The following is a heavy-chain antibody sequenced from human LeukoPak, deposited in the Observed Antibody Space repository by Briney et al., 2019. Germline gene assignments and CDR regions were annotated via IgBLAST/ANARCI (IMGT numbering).Heavy chain of an antibody. Sequence: GGSLRLSCAASGFTFSSYDMTWVRQAPGKGLEWVSSISGSGGYTYYADSVKGRFTISRDNAKNSLYLQMNSLRAEDTAVYYCAELGITMIGGVWGKGTTVTISS. CDR1: GFTFSSYD. J-gene: IGHJ6*04. CDR3: AELGITMIGGV. D-gene: IGHD3-10*02. CDR2: ISGSGGYT. V-gene: IGHV3-23*01.